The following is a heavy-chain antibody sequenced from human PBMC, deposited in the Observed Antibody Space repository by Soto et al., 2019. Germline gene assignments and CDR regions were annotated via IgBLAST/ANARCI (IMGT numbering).Heavy chain of an antibody. V-gene: IGHV1-46*01. CDR2: INPSGGST. J-gene: IGHJ4*02. Sequence: ASVKVSCKASGYTFTSYYMHWVRQAPGQGLEWMGIINPSGGSTSYAQKFQGRVTMTRDTSTSTVYMELSSLRSEDTAVYYFAREPPQGDYLAYWGQGTLVTVSS. CDR3: AREPPQGDYLAY. CDR1: GYTFTSYY.